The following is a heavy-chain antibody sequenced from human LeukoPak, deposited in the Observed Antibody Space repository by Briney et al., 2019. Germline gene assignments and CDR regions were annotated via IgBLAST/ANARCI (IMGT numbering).Heavy chain of an antibody. J-gene: IGHJ6*02. Sequence: PSQTLSLTCTVSGGSISSGGYYWSWIRQHPGKGLEWIGYVYYSGSTYYNPSLKSRVTISVDTSKNQFSLKLSSVTAADTAVYYCARAPIVLMVYAYTGYYGMDVWGQGTTVTVSS. D-gene: IGHD2-8*01. V-gene: IGHV4-31*03. CDR1: GGSISSGGYY. CDR3: ARAPIVLMVYAYTGYYGMDV. CDR2: VYYSGST.